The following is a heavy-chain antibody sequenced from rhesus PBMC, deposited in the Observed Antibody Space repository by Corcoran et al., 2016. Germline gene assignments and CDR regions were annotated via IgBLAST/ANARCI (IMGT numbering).Heavy chain of an antibody. CDR2: INGNSGST. CDR1: GGSFSSYW. CDR3: ASRGIVAAFDY. V-gene: IGHV4-80*01. D-gene: IGHD6-25*01. Sequence: QVQLQESGPGLVKPSETLSLTCAVSGGSFSSYWWSWIRQPPGKGLEWIGEINGNSGSTNYNPSHKSRVTISKDASKNQFSLKLSSVTAADTAVYYCASRGIVAAFDYWGQGVLVTVSS. J-gene: IGHJ4*01.